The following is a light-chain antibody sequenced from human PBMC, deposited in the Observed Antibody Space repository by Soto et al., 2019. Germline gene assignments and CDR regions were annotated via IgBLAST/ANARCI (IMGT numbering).Light chain of an antibody. Sequence: IVLTQSPCTLSLSPGERATFSCRASQSISGTYLAWYQQRPGQAPRLLIYDISNRATGIPDRFSGSGSGADFTLTISRLEPEDFAVYYCQQYGTSPQTFGPGTRLEIK. J-gene: IGKJ5*01. CDR3: QQYGTSPQT. V-gene: IGKV3-20*01. CDR1: QSISGTY. CDR2: DIS.